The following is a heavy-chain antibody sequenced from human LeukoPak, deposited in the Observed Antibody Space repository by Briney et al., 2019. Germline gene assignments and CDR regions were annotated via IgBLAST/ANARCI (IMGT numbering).Heavy chain of an antibody. CDR3: ARDRGGSYSAIDY. Sequence: TGWSLRLSCAASGFTFSSYSMNWVRQAPGKGLAWVSFISSSSSTIYYADSVKGRFTISRDNANNSLYLQMNSLRAEDTAVYYCARDRGGSYSAIDYWGQGTLVTVSS. V-gene: IGHV3-48*04. CDR2: ISSSSSTI. D-gene: IGHD1-26*01. CDR1: GFTFSSYS. J-gene: IGHJ4*02.